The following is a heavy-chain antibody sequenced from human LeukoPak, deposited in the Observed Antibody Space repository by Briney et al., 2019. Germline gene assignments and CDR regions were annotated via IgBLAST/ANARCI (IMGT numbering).Heavy chain of an antibody. V-gene: IGHV3-73*01. D-gene: IGHD5/OR15-5a*01. Sequence: GGSLRLSCAASGFIFSGYPVHWVRQTSGKGLEWVGRITSKARDYATAYAASAKGRFTVSRDDSRNTAYLQMNSLKTEDTAVYYCARGVPNSVYGLDVWGQGTTVTVSS. J-gene: IGHJ6*02. CDR2: ITSKARDYAT. CDR1: GFIFSGYP. CDR3: ARGVPNSVYGLDV.